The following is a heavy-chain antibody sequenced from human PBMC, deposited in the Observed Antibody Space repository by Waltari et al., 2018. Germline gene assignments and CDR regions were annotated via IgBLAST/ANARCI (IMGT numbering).Heavy chain of an antibody. D-gene: IGHD3-3*01. Sequence: QVHLQESGPGLAKPSETLSLTCTVSGGSISRYYWSWIRQPAGKGLEWIGRIYTSGSTNYNPSLKSRVTMSVDTSKNQFSLKLSSVTAADTAVYYCARDGRFPYYYYYMDVWGKGTTVTISS. CDR2: IYTSGST. V-gene: IGHV4-4*07. CDR3: ARDGRFPYYYYYMDV. CDR1: GGSISRYY. J-gene: IGHJ6*03.